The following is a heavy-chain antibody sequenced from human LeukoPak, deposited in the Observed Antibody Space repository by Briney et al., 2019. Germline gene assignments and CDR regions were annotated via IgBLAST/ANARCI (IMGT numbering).Heavy chain of an antibody. Sequence: GESLRISCKGSGYSFTSYWISWVRQMPGKGPEWMGRIDPSDSYTNYSPSFQGHVTISADKSISTAYLQWSSLEASDTAMYYCARAVGVADHFDYWGQGTLVTVSS. CDR1: GYSFTSYW. J-gene: IGHJ4*02. D-gene: IGHD2-15*01. CDR2: IDPSDSYT. V-gene: IGHV5-10-1*01. CDR3: ARAVGVADHFDY.